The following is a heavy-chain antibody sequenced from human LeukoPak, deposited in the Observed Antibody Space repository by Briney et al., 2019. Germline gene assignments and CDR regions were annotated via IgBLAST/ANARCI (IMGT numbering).Heavy chain of an antibody. CDR2: IIPILGIA. J-gene: IGHJ4*02. CDR3: ARDENYDFWSGYGH. V-gene: IGHV1-69*04. D-gene: IGHD3-3*01. Sequence: SVKVSCKASGGTFSSYAISWVRQAPGQGLEWMGRIIPILGIANYAQKFQGRVTITADKSTSTAYMELSSLRSEDTAVYYCARDENYDFWSGYGHWGQGTLVTVSS. CDR1: GGTFSSYA.